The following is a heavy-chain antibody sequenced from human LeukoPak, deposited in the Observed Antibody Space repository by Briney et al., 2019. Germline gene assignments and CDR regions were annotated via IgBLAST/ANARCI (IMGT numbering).Heavy chain of an antibody. D-gene: IGHD3-3*01. Sequence: AGGSLRLSCAASGFTFSSYSMNWVRQAPGKGLEWVSSISSSSSYIYYADSVKGRFTISRDNAKNTLYLQMNSLRAEDTAVYYCARGIFERVYAFDIWGQGTMVTVSS. CDR2: ISSSSSYI. CDR3: ARGIFERVYAFDI. J-gene: IGHJ3*02. V-gene: IGHV3-21*01. CDR1: GFTFSSYS.